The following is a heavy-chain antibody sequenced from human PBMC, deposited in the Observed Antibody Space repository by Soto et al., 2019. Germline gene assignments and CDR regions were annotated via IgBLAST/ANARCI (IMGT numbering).Heavy chain of an antibody. V-gene: IGHV3-7*05. J-gene: IGHJ4*02. CDR2: IKQDGSEK. D-gene: IGHD5-12*01. Sequence: GGSLRLSCAASGFTFSSYWMSWVRQAPGKGLEWVANIKQDGSEKYYVDSVKGRFTISRDNAKNSLYLQMNSLRAEDTAVYYCAREPFDGYNAGFDYWGQGTLVTVSS. CDR3: AREPFDGYNAGFDY. CDR1: GFTFSSYW.